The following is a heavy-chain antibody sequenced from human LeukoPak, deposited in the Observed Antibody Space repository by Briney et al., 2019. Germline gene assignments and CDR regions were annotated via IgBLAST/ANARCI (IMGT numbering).Heavy chain of an antibody. D-gene: IGHD2-15*01. CDR1: GFTFSSYW. J-gene: IGHJ4*02. Sequence: GGSLRLSCAASGFTFSSYWMSWVRQAPGKGLEWVANIKQDGSEKYYVDSVKGRFTISRDNAKNTLYLQMNSLRAEDTAVYYCARGGYCSGGSCLSDYFDYWGQGTLVTVSS. CDR3: ARGGYCSGGSCLSDYFDY. V-gene: IGHV3-7*01. CDR2: IKQDGSEK.